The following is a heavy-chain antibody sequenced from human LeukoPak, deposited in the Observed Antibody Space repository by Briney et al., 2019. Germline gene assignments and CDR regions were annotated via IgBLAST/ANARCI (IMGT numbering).Heavy chain of an antibody. CDR2: ISSSSSYI. Sequence: GGSLRLSCAASGFTFSSYSMNWVRQAPGKGLEWVSSISSSSSYIYYADSVKGRFTISRDNAKNSLYLQMNSLRAEDTAVYYCARCPGPQDHYGVDVWGQGTTVTVSS. J-gene: IGHJ6*02. CDR1: GFTFSSYS. V-gene: IGHV3-21*01. CDR3: ARCPGPQDHYGVDV.